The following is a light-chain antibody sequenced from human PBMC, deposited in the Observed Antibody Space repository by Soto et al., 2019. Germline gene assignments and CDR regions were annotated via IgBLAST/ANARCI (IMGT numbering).Light chain of an antibody. V-gene: IGKV3-11*01. CDR2: DVS. J-gene: IGKJ5*01. CDR1: HSVSGY. Sequence: EIVLTQSPTIVSVSLRERATLSCRASHSVSGYLACYQQKPGQAHRLLIYDVSKRATGIPARFSGSGSGTDFTLTISSLEPEDFAIYYCQQRNYWQVTFGQGTRLEIK. CDR3: QQRNYWQVT.